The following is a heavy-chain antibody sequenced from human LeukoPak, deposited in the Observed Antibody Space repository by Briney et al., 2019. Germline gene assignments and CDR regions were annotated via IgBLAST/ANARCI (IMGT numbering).Heavy chain of an antibody. V-gene: IGHV3-15*01. CDR1: GFTFSGHS. CDR2: IKRKTDAGTT. Sequence: GGSLRLSCAASGFTFSGHSLNWVRQAPGKGLEWVGRIKRKTDAGTTDYAAPVKGRFTISRDDSKDTLYLQMDSLKTEDTAVYYCTAEDYGDYVSPHWGQGTLVTVSS. D-gene: IGHD4-17*01. J-gene: IGHJ4*02. CDR3: TAEDYGDYVSPH.